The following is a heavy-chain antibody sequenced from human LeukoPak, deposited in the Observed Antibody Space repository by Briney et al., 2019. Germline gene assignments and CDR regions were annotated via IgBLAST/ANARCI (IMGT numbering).Heavy chain of an antibody. D-gene: IGHD2-8*01. Sequence: ASVKVSCKASGYTFTGYYIHWVRQAPGQGLEWMGWINPNSGGTKYAQKFQGRVTMTSDTSISTAYMELSRLRSDDTAVYYCASLNCNNGVCYNFAYWGQGTLVTVSS. V-gene: IGHV1-2*02. J-gene: IGHJ4*02. CDR1: GYTFTGYY. CDR3: ASLNCNNGVCYNFAY. CDR2: INPNSGGT.